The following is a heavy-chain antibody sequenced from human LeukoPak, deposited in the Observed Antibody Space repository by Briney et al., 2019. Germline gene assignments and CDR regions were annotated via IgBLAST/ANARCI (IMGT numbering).Heavy chain of an antibody. D-gene: IGHD6-6*01. J-gene: IGHJ3*02. CDR3: ARDRASSSGAFDI. CDR1: GFSFCSYS. CDR2: ISSSSSTI. Sequence: GGPLRLSCAASGFSFCSYSMIWVRQAPGKGLEWVSYISSSSSTIDYAESMKGRFTTSRDNAKNSLYLQMNSLRAEDTAVYYCARDRASSSGAFDIWGQGTMVTVSS. V-gene: IGHV3-48*01.